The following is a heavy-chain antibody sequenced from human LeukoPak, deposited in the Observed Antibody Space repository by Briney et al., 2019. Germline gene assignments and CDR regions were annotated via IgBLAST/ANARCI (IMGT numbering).Heavy chain of an antibody. D-gene: IGHD3-10*01. J-gene: IGHJ4*02. CDR2: IYSGDTT. CDR3: ASILRSSSGYYFDY. V-gene: IGHV3-66*01. Sequence: GGSLRLSCAASGFTVSTNYISWVRQAPGKGLEWVSVIYSGDTTFYADSVRGKFTISRDNSKNTLYLQMNSLRAEDTAVYYCASILRSSSGYYFDYWGQGTLVTVSS. CDR1: GFTVSTNY.